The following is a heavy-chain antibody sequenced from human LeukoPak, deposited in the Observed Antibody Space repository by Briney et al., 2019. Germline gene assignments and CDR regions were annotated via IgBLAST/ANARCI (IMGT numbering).Heavy chain of an antibody. V-gene: IGHV3-23*01. CDR2: ISGSGGST. CDR1: GFTFSSYG. J-gene: IGHJ6*03. D-gene: IGHD3-9*01. CDR3: AKVTRGTYYDILTGYYNYYYYMDV. Sequence: GGSLRLSCAASGFTFSSYGMSWVRQAPGRGLEWVSAISGSGGSTYYADSVKGRFTISRGNSKNTLYLQMNSLRAEDTAVYYCAKVTRGTYYDILTGYYNYYYYMDVWGKGTTVTISS.